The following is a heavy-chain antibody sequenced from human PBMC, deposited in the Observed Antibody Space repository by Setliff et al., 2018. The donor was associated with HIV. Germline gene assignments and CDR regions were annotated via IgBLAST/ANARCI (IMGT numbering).Heavy chain of an antibody. Sequence: GSLRLSCAASGFTFSDYYMSWIRQAPGKGLECVSIFYSGGSTYYSDSVKGRFTISRDKSKNSLYLQMNSLRAEDTAVYYCARDLWNYGIDSWGQGTLVTVSS. CDR1: GFTFSDYY. V-gene: IGHV3-53*01. CDR3: ARDLWNYGIDS. J-gene: IGHJ5*01. D-gene: IGHD1-7*01. CDR2: FYSGGST.